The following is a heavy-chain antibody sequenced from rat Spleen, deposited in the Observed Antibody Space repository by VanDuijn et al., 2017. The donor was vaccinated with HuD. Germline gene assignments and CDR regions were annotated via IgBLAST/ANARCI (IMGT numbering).Heavy chain of an antibody. CDR3: AKERGYYGYKGWFAY. Sequence: EVQLQESGPGLVKPSQSLSLTCSVTGYSITSGYGWNWIRKFPGSKLEWMGYINSAGPTVYNPSLKSRISITRDTTRNQFFLQVNSVTTEDTATYYCAKERGYYGYKGWFAYWGQGTLVTVSS. J-gene: IGHJ3*01. CDR1: GYSITSGYG. CDR2: INSAGPT. V-gene: IGHV3-3*01. D-gene: IGHD1-9*01.